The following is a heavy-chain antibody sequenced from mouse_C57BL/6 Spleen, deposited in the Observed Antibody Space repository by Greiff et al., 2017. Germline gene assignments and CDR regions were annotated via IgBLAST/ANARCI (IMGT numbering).Heavy chain of an antibody. CDR2: IHPNSGST. Sequence: QVHVKQPGAELVKPGASVKLSCKASGYTFTSYWMHWVKQRPGQGLEWIGMIHPNSGSTNYNEKFKSKATLTVDKSSSTAYMQLSSLTSEDSAVYYCARDYYGSIGYWGQGTTLTVSS. V-gene: IGHV1-64*01. CDR1: GYTFTSYW. J-gene: IGHJ2*01. CDR3: ARDYYGSIGY. D-gene: IGHD1-1*01.